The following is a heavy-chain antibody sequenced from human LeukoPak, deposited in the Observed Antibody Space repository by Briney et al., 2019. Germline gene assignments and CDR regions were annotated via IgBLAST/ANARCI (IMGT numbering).Heavy chain of an antibody. CDR2: ISYDGSNK. D-gene: IGHD3-22*01. V-gene: IGHV3-30*18. CDR3: AKSRSYYDSSGYGY. Sequence: PGRSLRLSCAASGFTFSSYGMHWVRQAPGKGLEWVAVISYDGSNKYYADSVKGRFTISRDNSKNTLYLQMNSLRAEDTAVYYCAKSRSYYDSSGYGYWGQGTLVTVSS. J-gene: IGHJ4*02. CDR1: GFTFSSYG.